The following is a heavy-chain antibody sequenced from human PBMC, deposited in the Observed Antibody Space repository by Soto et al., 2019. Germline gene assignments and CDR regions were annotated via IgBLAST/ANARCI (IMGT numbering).Heavy chain of an antibody. V-gene: IGHV3-21*01. CDR1: GFTFNIYG. J-gene: IGHJ4*02. CDR3: ARAPIDY. CDR2: ISSTSSSI. Sequence: GGSLRLSCVASGFTFNIYGMNWVRQVPGKGLEWLSFISSTSSSINYPDSMKGRFTVSRDNAKNSLYLQMNNLRAEDTAVYYCARAPIDYWGRGTLVTVSS.